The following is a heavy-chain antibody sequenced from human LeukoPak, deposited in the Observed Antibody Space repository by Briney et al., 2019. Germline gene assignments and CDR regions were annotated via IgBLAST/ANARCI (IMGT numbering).Heavy chain of an antibody. J-gene: IGHJ4*02. CDR1: GYTFTGYY. CDR3: ARRIQLWRSIDY. Sequence: GASVKVSCKASGYTFTGYYIYWVRQAPGQGLEWMGWINPNSGATNYAQNFQGRVTMTRDTSISTAYMELSRLTSDDTAVYYCARRIQLWRSIDYWGQGTLVTVSS. V-gene: IGHV1-2*02. CDR2: INPNSGAT. D-gene: IGHD5-18*01.